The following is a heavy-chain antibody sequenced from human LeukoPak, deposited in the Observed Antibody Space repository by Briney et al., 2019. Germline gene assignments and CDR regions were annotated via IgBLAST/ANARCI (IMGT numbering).Heavy chain of an antibody. V-gene: IGHV4-39*07. Sequence: LETLSLTCTVSGGSISSSSHYWGWVRQPPGKGLEWIGSRSIYYSGSTYYNASLKSRVTISGDTSKNQFSLKLSSVTAADTAMYYCARVGSGWGDFDYWGQGTLVTVTS. CDR2: IYYSGST. D-gene: IGHD6-19*01. J-gene: IGHJ4*02. CDR1: GGSISSSSHY. CDR3: ARVGSGWGDFDY.